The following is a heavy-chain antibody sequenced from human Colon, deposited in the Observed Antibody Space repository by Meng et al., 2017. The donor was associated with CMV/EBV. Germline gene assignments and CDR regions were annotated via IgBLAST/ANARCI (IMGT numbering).Heavy chain of an antibody. V-gene: IGHV4-34*01. Sequence: SETLSLTCVVYGGSFSGYYWSWIRQPPGKGLEWIGEINHSGSTNYNPSLKSRVTISVDTSKNQFSLKLSSVTAADTAVYYCARAGRGWFDPWGQGTLVTVSS. CDR2: INHSGST. CDR1: GGSFSGYY. CDR3: ARAGRGWFDP. J-gene: IGHJ5*02. D-gene: IGHD1-26*01.